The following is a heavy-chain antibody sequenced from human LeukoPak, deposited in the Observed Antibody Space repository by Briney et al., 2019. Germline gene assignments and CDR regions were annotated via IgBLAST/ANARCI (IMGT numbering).Heavy chain of an antibody. J-gene: IGHJ5*02. Sequence: PSETLSLTCTVSGGSISSSSYYWGWIRQPPGKGLEWIGEINHSGSTNYNPSLKSRVTISVDTSKNQFSLKLSSVTAADTAVYYCATTVGYCSGGSCYGWFDPWGQGTLATVSS. V-gene: IGHV4-39*07. CDR1: GGSISSSSYY. CDR2: INHSGST. CDR3: ATTVGYCSGGSCYGWFDP. D-gene: IGHD2-15*01.